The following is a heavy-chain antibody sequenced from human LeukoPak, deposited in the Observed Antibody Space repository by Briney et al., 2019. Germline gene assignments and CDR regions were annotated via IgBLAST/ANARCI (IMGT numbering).Heavy chain of an antibody. V-gene: IGHV3-21*01. CDR3: ARRRDTAMGLPWFIDY. D-gene: IGHD5-18*01. CDR1: GFTFSNYT. J-gene: IGHJ4*02. Sequence: GSLRLSCAASGFTFSNYTMNWVRQAPGMGLEWVSSITGGSSNINYADSVKGRFTISRDNAKNSLYLQMNSLRAEDTAVYYCARRRDTAMGLPWFIDYWGQGTLVTVSS. CDR2: ITGGSSNI.